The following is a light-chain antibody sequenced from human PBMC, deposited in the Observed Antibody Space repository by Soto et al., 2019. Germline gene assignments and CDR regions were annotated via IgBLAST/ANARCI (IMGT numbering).Light chain of an antibody. CDR3: QQRSNWPPYT. Sequence: EIVLTQSPATLSLSPEERATLSCRASQSVSSYLAWYQQKPGQAPRLLIYDASNRATGIPARFSGSGSGTDFTLTISSLEPEYFAVYYCQQRSNWPPYTFGQGNKLELK. J-gene: IGKJ2*01. CDR1: QSVSSY. V-gene: IGKV3-11*01. CDR2: DAS.